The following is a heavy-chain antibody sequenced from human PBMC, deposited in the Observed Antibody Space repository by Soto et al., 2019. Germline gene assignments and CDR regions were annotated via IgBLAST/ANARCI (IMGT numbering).Heavy chain of an antibody. CDR2: IYYSGGT. CDR3: ARVKIAARQAFDF. V-gene: IGHV4-61*01. CDR1: GGSVSGDSYY. Sequence: SETLSLTCTVSGGSVSGDSYYWSWIRQPPGKGLEWIGYIYYSGGTNYNPSLKSRVTISVDTSKNQFSLKLSSVTAADTAVYYCARVKIAARQAFDFWGQGTLVTVSS. J-gene: IGHJ4*02. D-gene: IGHD6-6*01.